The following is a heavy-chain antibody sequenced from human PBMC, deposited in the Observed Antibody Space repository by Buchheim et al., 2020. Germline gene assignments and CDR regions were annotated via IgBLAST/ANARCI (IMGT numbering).Heavy chain of an antibody. Sequence: QVQLVESGGGVVQPGRSLRLSCAASGFTFSSYAIHWVRQAPGKGLEWVAVISFDGGNKYYADSVKGRFTMSRDNSKNTEHLQLNSLRAEDTAVYYCAKTISSSWYGDFDYWGQGAL. CDR2: ISFDGGNK. D-gene: IGHD6-13*01. CDR1: GFTFSSYA. V-gene: IGHV3-30*04. J-gene: IGHJ4*02. CDR3: AKTISSSWYGDFDY.